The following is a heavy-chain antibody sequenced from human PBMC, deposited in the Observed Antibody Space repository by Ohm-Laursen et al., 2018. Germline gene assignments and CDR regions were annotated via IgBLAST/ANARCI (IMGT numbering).Heavy chain of an antibody. J-gene: IGHJ4*02. CDR1: GGSFSGYY. V-gene: IGHV4-34*01. CDR2: INHSGRT. CDR3: ARNTSCADY. Sequence: SETLSLTCAVYGGSFSGYYWSWIRQPPGKGLEWIGEINHSGRTNYNPSLKSRVTISVDTSKNQFSLKLSSVTAADTAAYYCARNTSCADYWGQGTLVTVSS. D-gene: IGHD2-2*01.